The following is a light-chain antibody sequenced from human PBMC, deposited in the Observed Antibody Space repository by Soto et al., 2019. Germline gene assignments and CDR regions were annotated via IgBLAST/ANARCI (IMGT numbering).Light chain of an antibody. CDR2: DVT. J-gene: IGLJ2*01. CDR3: CSYADYYTSPLV. V-gene: IGLV2-11*01. CDR1: GSDVGGYNY. Sequence: QSALTQPRSVSGSPGQSVTISCTGSGSDVGGYNYVSWYQQHPGKAPKLIIYDVTKRPSGVPDRFSGSKSANTASLTISGLQAADDGDYYCCSYADYYTSPLVFGGGTKLTVL.